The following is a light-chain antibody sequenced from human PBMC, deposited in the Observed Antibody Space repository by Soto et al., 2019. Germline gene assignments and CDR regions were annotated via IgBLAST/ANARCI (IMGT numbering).Light chain of an antibody. CDR2: GAS. CDR3: QQYGSSPPT. Sequence: EIVLTQSPGTLSLSPGERATLSCRASQNVDSTYLAWYQQKPGQAPRLLIYGASSRATGIPDRFSGSGSGTDFTLTISRLEPEDFALYYCQQYGSSPPTFGQGTKVDIK. CDR1: QNVDSTY. J-gene: IGKJ1*01. V-gene: IGKV3-20*01.